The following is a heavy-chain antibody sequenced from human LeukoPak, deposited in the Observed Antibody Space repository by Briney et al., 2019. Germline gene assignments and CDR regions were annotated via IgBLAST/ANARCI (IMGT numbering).Heavy chain of an antibody. D-gene: IGHD3-10*01. J-gene: IGHJ5*02. Sequence: ASVKVSCKASGYTFTSYAMNWVRQAPGQGLEWMGWISAYNGNTNYAQKLQGRVTMTTDTSTSTAYMELRSLRSDDTAVYYSARELLTSGENWFDPWGQGTLVTVSS. CDR3: ARELLTSGENWFDP. CDR2: ISAYNGNT. V-gene: IGHV1-18*01. CDR1: GYTFTSYA.